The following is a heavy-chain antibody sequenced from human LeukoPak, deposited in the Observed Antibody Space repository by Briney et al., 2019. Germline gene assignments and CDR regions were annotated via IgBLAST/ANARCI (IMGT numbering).Heavy chain of an antibody. CDR3: ARGVVAAPTLGDTAMSGFDY. J-gene: IGHJ4*02. V-gene: IGHV4-4*07. Sequence: KPSETLSLTCTVSGGSISSYYWSWIRQPAGKGLEWIGRIYTSGSTNYNPSLKSRVTMSVDTSKNQFSLKLSSVTAADTAVYYCARGVVAAPTLGDTAMSGFDYWGQGTLVTVSS. CDR2: IYTSGST. CDR1: GGSISSYY. D-gene: IGHD5-18*01.